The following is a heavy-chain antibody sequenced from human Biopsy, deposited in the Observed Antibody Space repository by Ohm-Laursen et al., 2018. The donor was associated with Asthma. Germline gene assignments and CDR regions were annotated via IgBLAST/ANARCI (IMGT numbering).Heavy chain of an antibody. CDR2: ITHSGRS. CDR3: VRFFAGAVYHNYVMDV. V-gene: IGHV4-34*01. CDR1: GGSFRDYS. D-gene: IGHD3-3*01. Sequence: SDTLSLTCSVSGGSFRDYSWGWIRPPPGKGLEWIGEITHSGRSNYNPSLKSRVTVSIDTSKRQFSLRLHSVTAADTAVYYCVRFFAGAVYHNYVMDVWGQGTTVTVSS. J-gene: IGHJ6*02.